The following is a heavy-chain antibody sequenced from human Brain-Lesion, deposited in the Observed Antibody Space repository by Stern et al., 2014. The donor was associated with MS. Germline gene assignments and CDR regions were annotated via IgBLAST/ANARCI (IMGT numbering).Heavy chain of an antibody. D-gene: IGHD1-14*01. J-gene: IGHJ4*02. CDR1: GFTFDDYA. CDR3: ARDITGSSAYFAY. Sequence: EVQLVESGGDLVQPGRSLRLSCAAFGFTFDDYAMNWVRPAPGKGLEGVAGISWNSGTIGYADSVKGRFTTSRDNAYSSLYLQMNSLRPEDTALYYCARDITGSSAYFAYWGQGTLVTVSS. CDR2: ISWNSGTI. V-gene: IGHV3-9*01.